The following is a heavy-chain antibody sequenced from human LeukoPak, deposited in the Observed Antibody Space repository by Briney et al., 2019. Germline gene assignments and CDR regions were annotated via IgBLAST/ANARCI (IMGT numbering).Heavy chain of an antibody. D-gene: IGHD3/OR15-3a*01. CDR1: GGFISSGGYY. CDR2: IYYSGST. J-gene: IGHJ6*02. CDR3: ARDRLPGLDYYYYGMDV. Sequence: SETLSLTCTVSGGFISSGGYYWSWIRRHPGKGLEWIGYIYYSGSTYYNPSLKSRVTISVDTSKNQFSLKLSSVTAADTAVYYCARDRLPGLDYYYYGMDVWGQGTTVTVSS. V-gene: IGHV4-31*03.